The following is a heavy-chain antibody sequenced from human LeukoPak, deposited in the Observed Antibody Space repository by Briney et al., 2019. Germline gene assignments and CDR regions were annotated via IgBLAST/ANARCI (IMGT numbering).Heavy chain of an antibody. J-gene: IGHJ6*03. V-gene: IGHV3-7*01. D-gene: IGHD1-14*01. CDR3: ARVGNLYYYYCMDV. CDR2: IKEDGSEK. CDR1: GFTFSNYW. Sequence: GGTLRLSCAASGFTFSNYWMTWVRQAPGKGLEWVASIKEDGSEKYYVDSVKGRFTISRDNAENSLYLQMNSLRAEDTAVYYCARVGNLYYYYCMDVWGKGTTVTVSS.